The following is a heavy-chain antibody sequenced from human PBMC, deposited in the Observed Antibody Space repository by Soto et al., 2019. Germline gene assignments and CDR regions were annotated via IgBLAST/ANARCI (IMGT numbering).Heavy chain of an antibody. V-gene: IGHV1-3*01. CDR1: GYTFTDYA. Sequence: QVHLVQSGAEVKKPGASVMVSCRASGYTFTDYAMNWVRQAPGQRPEWMGWINAGNGDLKYSQNFQGRVTITRDASASTAYMELRSLTSEDTAVYFCARGSWSVSKANYYCDYWGQGTLVTVSS. CDR2: INAGNGDL. J-gene: IGHJ4*02. CDR3: ARGSWSVSKANYYCDY. D-gene: IGHD6-13*01.